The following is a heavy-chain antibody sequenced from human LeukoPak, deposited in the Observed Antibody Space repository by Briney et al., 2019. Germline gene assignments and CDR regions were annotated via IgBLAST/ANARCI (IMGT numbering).Heavy chain of an antibody. Sequence: PGRSLRLSCAASGFTFSTYAMHWVRQAPGKGLEWVSAFSGSGAGTYSADSVKGRFTVSRDNSKNTLYLQMNNLRAEDTAVYYCATQYGSSWRDYFDYWGQGTLVTVSS. CDR3: ATQYGSSWRDYFDY. D-gene: IGHD6-13*01. J-gene: IGHJ4*02. CDR2: FSGSGAGT. CDR1: GFTFSTYA. V-gene: IGHV3-23*01.